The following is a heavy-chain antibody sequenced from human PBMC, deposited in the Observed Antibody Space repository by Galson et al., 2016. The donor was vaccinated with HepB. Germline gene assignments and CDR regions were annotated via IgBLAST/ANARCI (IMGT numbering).Heavy chain of an antibody. Sequence: SLRLSCAASGFTFGDYVMSWVRQAPGKGLEWVGFVRSKAYGGTTEYAASVKGRFTISRDDSKSIAYLQMNSLRADDTAVYYCVRGIAAPGPNFDYWGQGTLVTVSS. V-gene: IGHV3-49*04. CDR1: GFTFGDYV. CDR2: VRSKAYGGTT. CDR3: VRGIAAPGPNFDY. D-gene: IGHD2-21*01. J-gene: IGHJ4*02.